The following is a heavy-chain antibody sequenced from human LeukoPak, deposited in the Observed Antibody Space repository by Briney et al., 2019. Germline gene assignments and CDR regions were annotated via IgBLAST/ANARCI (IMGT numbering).Heavy chain of an antibody. CDR2: INPSGGST. CDR1: GYAFTSYC. D-gene: IGHD6-19*01. J-gene: IGHJ4*02. Sequence: ASVKVSCKASGYAFTSYCMYWVRQAPGQGLEWMGIINPSGGSTSYAQKFQGRVTMTRDTSTSTVYMELSSLRSEDTAVYYCVPAVAGHLYYFDYWGQGTLVTVSS. V-gene: IGHV1-46*01. CDR3: VPAVAGHLYYFDY.